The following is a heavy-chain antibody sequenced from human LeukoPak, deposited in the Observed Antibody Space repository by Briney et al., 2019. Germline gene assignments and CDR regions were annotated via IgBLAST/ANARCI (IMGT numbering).Heavy chain of an antibody. CDR2: MYHSGNT. D-gene: IGHD3-22*01. V-gene: IGHV4-34*01. CDR1: GGSFSGYY. Sequence: SETLSLTCAVYGGSFSGYYWSWIRQPPGKGLEWIGSMYHSGNTYYNPSLKSRVTISVDTSKNQFSLKLSSVTAADTAVYFCARGPYSYDSSGAFDIWGQGTMVTVSS. CDR3: ARGPYSYDSSGAFDI. J-gene: IGHJ3*02.